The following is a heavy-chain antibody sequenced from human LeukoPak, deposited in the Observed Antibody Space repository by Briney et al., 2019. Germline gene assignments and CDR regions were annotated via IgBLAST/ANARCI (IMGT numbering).Heavy chain of an antibody. D-gene: IGHD3-3*01. CDR1: GFTFSSYW. V-gene: IGHV3-7*01. CDR3: ARVKYDFWSGYSPIDY. CDR2: IKQDGSEK. Sequence: PGGSLRLSCAASGFTFSSYWMSWVRQAPGKGLEWVANIKQDGSEKYYVDSVKGRFTISRDNAKNSLYLQMNSLRAEDTAVCYCARVKYDFWSGYSPIDYWGQGTLVTVSS. J-gene: IGHJ4*02.